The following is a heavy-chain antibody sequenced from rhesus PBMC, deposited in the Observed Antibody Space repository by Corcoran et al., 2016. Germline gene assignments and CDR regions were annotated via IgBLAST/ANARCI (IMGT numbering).Heavy chain of an antibody. CDR1: GGSISSYY. J-gene: IGHJ5-2*02. D-gene: IGHD4-29*01. Sequence: QVQLQESGPGLVKPSETLSLTCAVSGGSISSYYWSWIRQPPGKGREGIGRIYGISGSTSYNPSLTSRVTTSTDTSKNQFSLKLTSVTAADTAVYYCARDQWTVAADNSFDVWGRGVLVTVSS. CDR2: IYGISGST. CDR3: ARDQWTVAADNSFDV. V-gene: IGHV4-147*01.